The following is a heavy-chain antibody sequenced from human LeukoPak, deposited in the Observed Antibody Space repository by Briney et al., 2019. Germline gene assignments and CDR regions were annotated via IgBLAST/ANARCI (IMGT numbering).Heavy chain of an antibody. D-gene: IGHD2/OR15-2a*01. V-gene: IGHV4-39*07. J-gene: IGHJ4*02. Sequence: SETLSLTCTVSGGSISSSHYYWGWIRQPPGKGLEWIGSIYHSGSTYYNPSLKSRVTISVDTSKNQFSLKLSSVTAADTAVYYCARGGATFGDSAHFDYWGQGTLVTVSS. CDR3: ARGGATFGDSAHFDY. CDR2: IYHSGST. CDR1: GGSISSSHYY.